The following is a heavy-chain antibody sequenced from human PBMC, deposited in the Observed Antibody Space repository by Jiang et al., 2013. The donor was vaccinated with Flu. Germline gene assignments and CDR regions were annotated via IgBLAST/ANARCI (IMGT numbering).Heavy chain of an antibody. CDR3: ARGITMIVVDQNWFDP. D-gene: IGHD3-22*01. CDR1: GYTFTGYY. V-gene: IGHV1-2*02. CDR2: INPNSGGT. Sequence: SGAEVKKPGASVKVSCKASGYTFTGYYMHWVRQAPGQGLEWMGWINPNSGGTNYAQKFQGRVTMTRDTSISTAYMELSRLRSDDTAVYYCARGITMIVVDQNWFDPWGQGTLVTVSS. J-gene: IGHJ5*02.